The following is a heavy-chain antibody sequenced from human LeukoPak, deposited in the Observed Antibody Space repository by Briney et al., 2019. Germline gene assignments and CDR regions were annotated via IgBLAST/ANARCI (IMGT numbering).Heavy chain of an antibody. D-gene: IGHD3-22*01. J-gene: IGHJ4*02. V-gene: IGHV3-21*01. CDR2: ISSSSSYI. CDR1: GFTFSSYS. Sequence: GGSLRLSCAATGFTFSSYSMNWVRQAPGKGLEWVSSISSSSSYIYYADSVKGRFTISRDNAKNSLYLQMNSLRAEDTAVYYCARGGLYDSSGYSPFDYWGQGTLVTVSS. CDR3: ARGGLYDSSGYSPFDY.